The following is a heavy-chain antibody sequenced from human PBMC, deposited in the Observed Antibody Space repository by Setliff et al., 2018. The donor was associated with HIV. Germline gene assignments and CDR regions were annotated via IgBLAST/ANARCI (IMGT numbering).Heavy chain of an antibody. V-gene: IGHV4-59*08. CDR1: RGSISSFH. CDR3: VRHAGARIGISDAFDI. CDR2: ISNVGHT. Sequence: PSETLSLTCTASRGSISSFHWSWIRRPPGMGLEWIGYISNVGHTNCIPSLKSRVTISMDTSKDQFSLRLTSVTAADTAVYYCVRHAGARIGISDAFDIWGQGSMVTVSS. J-gene: IGHJ3*02. D-gene: IGHD1-20*01.